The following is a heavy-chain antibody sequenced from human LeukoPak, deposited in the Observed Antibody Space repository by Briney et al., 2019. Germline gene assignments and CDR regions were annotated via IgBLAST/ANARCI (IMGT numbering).Heavy chain of an antibody. J-gene: IGHJ4*02. CDR3: ARVVITMVRGVIIVGYFDY. Sequence: ASGKVSCKASGYTFTSYDINWVRQATGQGLEWMGWMNPNSGNTGYAQKFQGRVTMTRNTSISTAYMELSSLRSEDTAVYYCARVVITMVRGVIIVGYFDYWGQGTLVTVSS. V-gene: IGHV1-8*01. CDR2: MNPNSGNT. D-gene: IGHD3-10*01. CDR1: GYTFTSYD.